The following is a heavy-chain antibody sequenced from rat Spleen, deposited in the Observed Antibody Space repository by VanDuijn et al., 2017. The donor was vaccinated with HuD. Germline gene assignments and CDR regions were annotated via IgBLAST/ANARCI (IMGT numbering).Heavy chain of an antibody. CDR1: GFTFSDYA. J-gene: IGHJ3*01. D-gene: IGHD1-12*02. Sequence: EVQLVESGGGLVQPGGSLKLSCAASGFTFSDYAMAWVRQSPEKGLEWVATILYDGSSAYYRASVKGRFTVSRDNAKSTLYLQMDSLRSEDTATYYCARSDGTHYYLPFADWGQGTLVTVSS. CDR3: ARSDGTHYYLPFAD. CDR2: ILYDGSSA. V-gene: IGHV5-7*01.